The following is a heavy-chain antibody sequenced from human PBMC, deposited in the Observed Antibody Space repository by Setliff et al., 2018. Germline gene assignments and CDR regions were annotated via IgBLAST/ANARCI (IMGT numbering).Heavy chain of an antibody. Sequence: GGSLRLSCVASGFTFSNYAMAWVRQAPGKGLEWVANIKQDGSEKYYVDSVKGRFTISRDNAKNTLYLQMNSLRADDTATYYCAKDDQIRGHNLDYWGQGTLVTVSS. D-gene: IGHD3-10*01. V-gene: IGHV3-7*03. CDR2: IKQDGSEK. J-gene: IGHJ4*02. CDR1: GFTFSNYA. CDR3: AKDDQIRGHNLDY.